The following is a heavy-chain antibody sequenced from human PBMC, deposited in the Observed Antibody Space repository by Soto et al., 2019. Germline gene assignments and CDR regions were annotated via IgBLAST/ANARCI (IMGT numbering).Heavy chain of an antibody. CDR2: ISPMFGAA. CDR1: GGTFNTYA. V-gene: IGHV1-69*19. CDR3: AREVQVHTPAFVY. D-gene: IGHD3-10*01. Sequence: QVQLVQSGAEMKKPGSSVKVSCQSSGGTFNTYAMNWVRQAPGQGPEGIGDISPMFGAASYAPKFQGGVTITADESTGTSYMQLSSLTSEDTALYFCAREVQVHTPAFVYWGQGTLVTVSS. J-gene: IGHJ4*02.